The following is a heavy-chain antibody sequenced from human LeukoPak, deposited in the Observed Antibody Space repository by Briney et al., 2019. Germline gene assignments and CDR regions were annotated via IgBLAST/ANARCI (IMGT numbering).Heavy chain of an antibody. J-gene: IGHJ6*02. Sequence: GGPLRLSCAASGFSFSSYWMSWVRQAPGKGLEWVAVISYDGSNKYYADSVKGRFTISRDNSKNTLYLQMNSLRAEDTAVYYCARDSHDYGGVGMDVWGQGTTVTVSS. D-gene: IGHD4-17*01. CDR1: GFSFSSYW. CDR2: ISYDGSNK. V-gene: IGHV3-30-3*01. CDR3: ARDSHDYGGVGMDV.